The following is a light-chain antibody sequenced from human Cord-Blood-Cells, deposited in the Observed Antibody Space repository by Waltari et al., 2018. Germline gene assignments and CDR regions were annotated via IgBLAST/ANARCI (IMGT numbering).Light chain of an antibody. CDR3: QQYNNWPPT. CDR1: QSFSSN. Sequence: EIVMTQSPATLSVSPGERATLSCRASQSFSSNLAWYQHKPGEAPGLLIYGASTRATGIPARFSGSGSGTEFTLTISSLQSEDFAVYYCQQYNNWPPTFGQGTKVEIK. J-gene: IGKJ1*01. CDR2: GAS. V-gene: IGKV3-15*01.